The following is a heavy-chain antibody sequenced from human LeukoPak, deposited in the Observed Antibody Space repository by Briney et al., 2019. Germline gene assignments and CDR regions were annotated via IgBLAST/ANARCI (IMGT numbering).Heavy chain of an antibody. CDR1: GGTFSSYA. CDR2: IIPIFGTA. D-gene: IGHD1-7*01. V-gene: IGHV1-69*06. CDR3: ARANRLNSDAFDI. Sequence: GASVKVSCKASGGTFSSYAISWVRQAPGQGLEWMGGIIPIFGTANYAQKFQGRVTITADKSTSTAYMELSSLRSEDTAVYYCARANRLNSDAFDIWGQGTMVTVSS. J-gene: IGHJ3*02.